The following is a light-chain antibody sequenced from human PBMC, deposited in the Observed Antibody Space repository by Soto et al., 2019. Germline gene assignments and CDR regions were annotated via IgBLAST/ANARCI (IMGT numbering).Light chain of an antibody. J-gene: IGKJ1*01. CDR2: KAS. Sequence: DIQMTQSPSTLSASVGDRVTITCRASQSISTWLAWFQQKSGKAPKLLIYKASSLETGVPSRFSGSRSGTEFTLIISSLQPDDSATYYCQQYDSYPRTFGQGTRVEIK. CDR1: QSISTW. CDR3: QQYDSYPRT. V-gene: IGKV1-5*03.